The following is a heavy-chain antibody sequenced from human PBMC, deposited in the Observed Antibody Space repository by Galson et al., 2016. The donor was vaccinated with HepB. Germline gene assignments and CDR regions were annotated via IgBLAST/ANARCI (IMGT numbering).Heavy chain of an antibody. J-gene: IGHJ6*02. CDR3: ATVRRSAGGGGYYYNFYAMDV. CDR1: GYTLSKLS. D-gene: IGHD3-22*01. CDR2: FVPEDAET. V-gene: IGHV1-24*01. Sequence: SVKVSCKVSGYTLSKLSMHWVRQAPGKGLEWMGGFVPEDAETIYAPKFQGRVTMTDDTSTDTACMELSSLRSEDTAVYYCATVRRSAGGGGYYYNFYAMDVWGQGTTVTVSS.